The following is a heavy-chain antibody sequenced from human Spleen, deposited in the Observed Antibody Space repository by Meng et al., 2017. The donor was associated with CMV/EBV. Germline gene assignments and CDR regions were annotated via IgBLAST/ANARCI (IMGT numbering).Heavy chain of an antibody. CDR2: ISYDGSNK. CDR1: GFTFSSYA. J-gene: IGHJ6*02. V-gene: IGHV3-30*04. CDR3: TKGVFSSSSRRPYYFYGLDV. D-gene: IGHD6-6*01. Sequence: GESLKISCAASGFTFSSYAMHWVRQAPGKGLEWVAVISYDGSNKYYADSVKGRFTISRDNSKNTLYLQMNSLRAEDTAIYYCTKGVFSSSSRRPYYFYGLDVWGQGTTVTVSS.